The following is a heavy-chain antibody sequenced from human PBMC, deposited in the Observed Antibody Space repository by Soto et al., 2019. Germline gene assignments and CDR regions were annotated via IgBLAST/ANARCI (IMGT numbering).Heavy chain of an antibody. Sequence: EVHLLESGGGLVQPGGSLRLSCAASGFTFSNSAMTWIRQALGKGPEWVSSIGRTNNTHYADSVKGRFAISRDNSQYTLSLQMNSLAAADTAVYFCAKVDAYSYRTDHLGQGTLVTVSS. D-gene: IGHD3-16*02. V-gene: IGHV3-23*01. CDR2: SIGRTNNT. CDR3: AKVDAYSYRTDH. CDR1: GFTFSNSA. J-gene: IGHJ4*02.